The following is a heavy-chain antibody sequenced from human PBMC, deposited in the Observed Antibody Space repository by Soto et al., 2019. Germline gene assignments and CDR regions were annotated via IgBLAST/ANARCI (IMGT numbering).Heavy chain of an antibody. Sequence: PGGSLRLSCAASGFTFSSYGMHWVRQAPGKGLEWVAVIWYDGSNKYYADSVKGRFTTSRDNSKNTLYLQMNSLRAEDTAVYYCARDRSGYVVSYYYYGMDVWGQGTTVTVSS. D-gene: IGHD5-12*01. J-gene: IGHJ6*02. CDR2: IWYDGSNK. CDR3: ARDRSGYVVSYYYYGMDV. V-gene: IGHV3-33*01. CDR1: GFTFSSYG.